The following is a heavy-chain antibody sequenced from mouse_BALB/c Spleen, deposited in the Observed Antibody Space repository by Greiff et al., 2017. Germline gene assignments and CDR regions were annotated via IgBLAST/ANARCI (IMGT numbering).Heavy chain of an antibody. CDR3: ARDGFHAMDY. V-gene: IGHV3-6*02. J-gene: IGHJ4*01. CDR2: ISYDGSN. Sequence: EVKLMESGPGLVKPSQSLSLTCSVTGYSITSGYYWNWIRQFPGNKLEWMGYISYDGSNNYNPSLKNRISITRDTSKNQFFLKLNSVTTEDTATYYCARDGFHAMDYWGQGTSVTVSS. CDR1: GYSITSGYY. D-gene: IGHD2-2*01.